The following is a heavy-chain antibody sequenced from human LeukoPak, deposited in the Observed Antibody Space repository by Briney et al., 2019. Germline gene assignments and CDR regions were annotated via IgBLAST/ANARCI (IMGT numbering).Heavy chain of an antibody. CDR1: RFTFSTYG. D-gene: IGHD4-17*01. J-gene: IGHJ4*02. Sequence: GGSLRLSCAASRFTFSTYGMHWVRQAPGKGLEWVALIRYDGSNKYYADSVKGRFTISRDNSQNTLYLQMNSLRAEDTAVYYCAKDMGTVTKFDYWGQRTLVTVSS. CDR3: AKDMGTVTKFDY. CDR2: IRYDGSNK. V-gene: IGHV3-30*02.